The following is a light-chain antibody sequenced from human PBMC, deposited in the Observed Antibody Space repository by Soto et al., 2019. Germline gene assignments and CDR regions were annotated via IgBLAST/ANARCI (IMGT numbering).Light chain of an antibody. Sequence: EIVLTQSPGTLSLSPEERATLSCRASQSISSSYLAWYQQKPGQAPRLLIYGASIRATGIPDRFSGSGSGTDFTLTISRLEPEDFAVYYCQGYGNSRTFGQGTKVDIK. V-gene: IGKV3-20*01. CDR2: GAS. CDR1: QSISSSY. J-gene: IGKJ1*01. CDR3: QGYGNSRT.